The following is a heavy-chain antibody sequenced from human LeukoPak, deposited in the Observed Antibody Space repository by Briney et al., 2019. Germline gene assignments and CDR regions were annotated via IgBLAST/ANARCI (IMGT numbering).Heavy chain of an antibody. CDR1: GFTFSNYA. J-gene: IGHJ6*02. Sequence: GGSLRLSCAASGFTFSNYAMNWVRQAPGKGLEWVSLISGSGVNTYYADSVKGRFTISRDTSKNTVSLQMNSLRGEDTAVYYCAKDVRVGGGGMDVWGQGTPVTVSS. CDR2: ISGSGVNT. D-gene: IGHD1-26*01. V-gene: IGHV3-23*01. CDR3: AKDVRVGGGGMDV.